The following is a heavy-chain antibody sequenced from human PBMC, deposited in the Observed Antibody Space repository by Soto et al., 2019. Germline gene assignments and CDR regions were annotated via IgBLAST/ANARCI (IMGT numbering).Heavy chain of an antibody. CDR3: AADATAWQQMVPSDY. Sequence: ASVKGSCKASGFTLSSSAFPWVRQGRGKSPEWIGWIEVGSRHTNYAQRFQDRVTLTRDMSTATTYMELSRLTSEDTAIYYCAADATAWQQMVPSDYWGQGTLVTVSS. D-gene: IGHD2-8*01. V-gene: IGHV1-58*01. CDR2: IEVGSRHT. J-gene: IGHJ4*02. CDR1: GFTLSSSA.